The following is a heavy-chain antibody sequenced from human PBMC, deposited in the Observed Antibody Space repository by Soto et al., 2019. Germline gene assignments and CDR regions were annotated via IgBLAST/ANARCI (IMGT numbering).Heavy chain of an antibody. CDR3: ARISKGATYYGYVGY. V-gene: IGHV4-39*01. Sequence: SETLSLTCTVSGGSITSSSSHWGWIRQPPGKGLEWIASIYYSGSTYYNPSLKSRVTVSVDTSKNQFSLRLSSVTAADTAAYYCARISKGATYYGYVGYWGQGTLVTVSS. D-gene: IGHD3-10*01. CDR1: GGSITSSSSH. J-gene: IGHJ4*02. CDR2: IYYSGST.